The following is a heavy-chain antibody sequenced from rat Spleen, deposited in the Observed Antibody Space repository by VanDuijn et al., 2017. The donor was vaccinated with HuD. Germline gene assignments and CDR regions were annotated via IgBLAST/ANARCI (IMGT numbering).Heavy chain of an antibody. Sequence: EVQLVESGGGLVQPGRSLKLSCAASGFTFSDYNMAWVRQAPKKGLEWVATIIYDGSRTYYRDSVKGRFTISRDNAKSTLYLQMNSLRSEDTATYYCARDVYYGLLGPFAYWGQGTLVTVSS. CDR2: IIYDGSRT. J-gene: IGHJ3*01. CDR3: ARDVYYGLLGPFAY. CDR1: GFTFSDYN. V-gene: IGHV5S10*01. D-gene: IGHD1-6*01.